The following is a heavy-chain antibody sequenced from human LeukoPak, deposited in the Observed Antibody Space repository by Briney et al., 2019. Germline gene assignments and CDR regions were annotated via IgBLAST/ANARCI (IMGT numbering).Heavy chain of an antibody. Sequence: GGSMRLSCEASGFTFSSYAMHWVRQAPGKGLEGVAVISYDGSNKYYADSVKGRFTISRDNSKNTLYLQMNSLRAEDTAVYYCARDGGSYAIGYWGQGTLVTVSS. D-gene: IGHD1-26*01. CDR1: GFTFSSYA. V-gene: IGHV3-30-3*01. CDR2: ISYDGSNK. J-gene: IGHJ4*02. CDR3: ARDGGSYAIGY.